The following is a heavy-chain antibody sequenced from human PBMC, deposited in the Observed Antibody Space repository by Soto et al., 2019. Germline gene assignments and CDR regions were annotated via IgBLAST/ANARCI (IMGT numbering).Heavy chain of an antibody. CDR3: ARGDRYDAFDI. CDR2: IYYSGST. V-gene: IGHV4-59*08. CDR1: GASISSYS. Sequence: SETLSLTCTVSGASISSYSWSWVRQPPGKGLEWIGYIYYSGSTNFNPSLKSRITISVDTSKNQFSLKLSSVTAADTAVYYCARGDRYDAFDISGQGTMVTVS. D-gene: IGHD4-17*01. J-gene: IGHJ3*02.